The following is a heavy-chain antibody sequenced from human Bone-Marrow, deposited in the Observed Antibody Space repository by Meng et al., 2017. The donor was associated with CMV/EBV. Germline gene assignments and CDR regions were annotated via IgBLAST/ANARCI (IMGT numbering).Heavy chain of an antibody. D-gene: IGHD6-19*01. V-gene: IGHV4-61*01. CDR2: IYYSGST. CDR1: GGSVSSGSYY. Sequence: SETLSLTCTVSGGSVSSGSYYWSWIRQPPGKGLEWTGYIYYSGSTNYNPSLKSRVTISVDTSKNQFSLKLSSVTAADTAVYYCARVGYSSTPGIDYWGQGTLVTVSS. CDR3: ARVGYSSTPGIDY. J-gene: IGHJ4*02.